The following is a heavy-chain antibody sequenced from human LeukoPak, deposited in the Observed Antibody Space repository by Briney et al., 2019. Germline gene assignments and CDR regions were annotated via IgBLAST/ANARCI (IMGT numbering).Heavy chain of an antibody. CDR3: VKDFGRIRGTPDS. CDR2: IGGSYTGGSV. Sequence: GGSLRLSCSASGFVFSIYTMYWVRQAPGKGPEYVSTIGGSYTGGSVYYADSVKGSFTISRDDSKSILYLQMNGLRSEDTALYYCVKDFGRIRGTPDSWGQGTLVTVSS. V-gene: IGHV3-64D*06. J-gene: IGHJ4*02. CDR1: GFVFSIYT. D-gene: IGHD1-26*01.